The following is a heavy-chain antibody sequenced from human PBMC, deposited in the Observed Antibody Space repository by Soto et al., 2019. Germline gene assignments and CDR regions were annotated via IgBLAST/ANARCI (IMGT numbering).Heavy chain of an antibody. CDR1: GGTFSSYT. CDR3: ARDGAGMGATSDY. Sequence: QVQLVQSGAEVKKPGSSVKVSCKASGGTFSSYTINWVRQAPGPGLEWMGGIIPMFGTTDYAEKFQGRVTITADESTSTAYMELIGLRSEDTAFYYCARDGAGMGATSDYWGQGTLVTVSS. D-gene: IGHD1-26*01. J-gene: IGHJ4*02. CDR2: IIPMFGTT. V-gene: IGHV1-69*12.